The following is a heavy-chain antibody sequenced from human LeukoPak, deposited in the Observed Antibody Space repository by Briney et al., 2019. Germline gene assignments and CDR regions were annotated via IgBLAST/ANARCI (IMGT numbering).Heavy chain of an antibody. V-gene: IGHV4-59*12. CDR2: MYHSGNA. J-gene: IGHJ4*02. CDR3: ARDYRNTMVVGSINFLES. D-gene: IGHD2-21*01. Sequence: SETLSLTCTVSGGSISSYYWSWIRQPPGKGLEWIGSMYHSGNAYYNLSLKTRVTISVDTSKNQFSLKLSSVTAADTAVYYCARDYRNTMVVGSINFLESWGQGILVTVSS. CDR1: GGSISSYY.